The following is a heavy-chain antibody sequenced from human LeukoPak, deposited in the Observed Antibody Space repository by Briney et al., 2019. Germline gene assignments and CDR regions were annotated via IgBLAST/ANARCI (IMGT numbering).Heavy chain of an antibody. D-gene: IGHD3-16*02. CDR3: ARDFREASYYFDY. CDR2: IYSGGST. V-gene: IGHV3-53*01. J-gene: IGHJ4*02. Sequence: GGSLRLSCAASGFTVSSNDMSWVRQAPGKGLECISVIYSGGSTDYADSVKGRLTISRDNSKNTLYLQMNSLRAEDTAVYYCARDFREASYYFDYWGQGTLVTVSS. CDR1: GFTVSSND.